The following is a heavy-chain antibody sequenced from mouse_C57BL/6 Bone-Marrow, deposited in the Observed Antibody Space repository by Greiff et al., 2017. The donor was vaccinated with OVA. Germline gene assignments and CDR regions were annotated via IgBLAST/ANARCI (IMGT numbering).Heavy chain of an antibody. Sequence: VQLQQSGAELARPGASVKLSCKASGYTFTSYGISWVKQRTGQGLEWIGDIYPRSGNTYYNEKFKGKATLTADKSSSPAYMELRSLTSEDSAVYFCARDGGTAQAKQLYYFDYWGQGTTITVSS. J-gene: IGHJ2*01. D-gene: IGHD3-2*02. V-gene: IGHV1-81*01. CDR1: GYTFTSYG. CDR3: ARDGGTAQAKQLYYFDY. CDR2: IYPRSGNT.